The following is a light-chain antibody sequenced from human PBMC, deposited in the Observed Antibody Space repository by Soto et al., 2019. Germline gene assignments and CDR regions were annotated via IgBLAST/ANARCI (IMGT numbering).Light chain of an antibody. CDR2: AAS. V-gene: IGKV1-12*01. CDR3: RPSNNFPLM. Sequence: DIQMTQSPSSVSASVGDRVTITCRASQGISSWLAWYKQKPGTAPKLLIYAASSLQSGVPSRFSGSRSGTDLTITINSLQPADYATYSGRPSNNFPLMFGQGTRLEIK. J-gene: IGKJ5*01. CDR1: QGISSW.